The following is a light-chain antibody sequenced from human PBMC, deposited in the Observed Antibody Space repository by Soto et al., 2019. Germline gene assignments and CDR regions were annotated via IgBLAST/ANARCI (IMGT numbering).Light chain of an antibody. CDR1: QSVTIN. CDR2: GAS. V-gene: IGKV3-15*01. Sequence: ETAMTQSPATLSVSPGERATLSCRASQSVTINLAWYQQKPGQAPRLLIYGASTRATGFPARFSGSGSGTEFTLTISSLQSEDFAVYYCQQYNNWPYTFGQGTKLEIK. CDR3: QQYNNWPYT. J-gene: IGKJ2*01.